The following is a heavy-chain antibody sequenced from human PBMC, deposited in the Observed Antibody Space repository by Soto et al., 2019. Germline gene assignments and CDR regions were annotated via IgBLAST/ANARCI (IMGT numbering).Heavy chain of an antibody. V-gene: IGHV1-58*01. CDR1: GFTFTSSA. J-gene: IGHJ6*02. CDR2: IVVGSGNT. CDR3: AADHDDSSGWYTHRGMDV. Sequence: SVKVSCKASGFTFTSSAVQWVRQARGQRLEWIGWIVVGSGNTNYAQKFQERVTITRDMYTSTAYMELSSLRSEDTAVYYCAADHDDSSGWYTHRGMDVWGQGTTVTFSS. D-gene: IGHD6-19*01.